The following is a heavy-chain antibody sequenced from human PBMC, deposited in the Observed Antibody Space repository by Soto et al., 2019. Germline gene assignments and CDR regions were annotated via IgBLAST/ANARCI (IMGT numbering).Heavy chain of an antibody. Sequence: ASVKVSCKASGYTFTSYYVHWVRQAPGQGFEWMGRISPKSGGTNYAQKFEGRVTMTWDTSLNTAYMELTSLISEDTAVYYCARPPGYISDWYSFDLWGQGTLVTVSS. V-gene: IGHV1-2*02. CDR2: ISPKSGGT. D-gene: IGHD3-9*01. CDR1: GYTFTSYY. CDR3: ARPPGYISDWYSFDL. J-gene: IGHJ4*02.